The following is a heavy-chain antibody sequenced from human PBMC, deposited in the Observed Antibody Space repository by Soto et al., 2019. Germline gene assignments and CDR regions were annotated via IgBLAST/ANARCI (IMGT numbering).Heavy chain of an antibody. Sequence: QVQLQESGPGLVKPSGTLSLTCAVSGGSISSSNWWSWVRQPPGKGLEWIGEIYHSGSTNYNPSLKSRVTLSVDKSKNQFSLKLSSVTAADTAVYYCARETPVTTGSAWFDPWGQGTLVTVSS. J-gene: IGHJ5*02. CDR3: ARETPVTTGSAWFDP. CDR2: IYHSGST. CDR1: GGSISSSNW. D-gene: IGHD4-17*01. V-gene: IGHV4-4*02.